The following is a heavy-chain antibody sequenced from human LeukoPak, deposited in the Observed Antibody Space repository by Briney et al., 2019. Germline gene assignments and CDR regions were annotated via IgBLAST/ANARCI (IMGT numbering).Heavy chain of an antibody. D-gene: IGHD6-19*01. V-gene: IGHV3-74*01. CDR1: GFTFSSYW. CDR3: ARTVAKVFDY. CDR2: INNDGSST. Sequence: GGSLRLSCAASGFTFSSYWMHWVRQAPEKGLVWVSRINNDGSSTTYADSVKGRFTISRDNAKNTLYLQMNSLRAEDTAVYYCARTVAKVFDYWGQGTLVTVSS. J-gene: IGHJ4*02.